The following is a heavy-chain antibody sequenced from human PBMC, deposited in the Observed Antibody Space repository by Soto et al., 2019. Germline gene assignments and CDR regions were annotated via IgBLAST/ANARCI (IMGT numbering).Heavy chain of an antibody. J-gene: IGHJ6*02. CDR1: GYTFSNCG. CDR3: ARDREYYYDSSGNYYYHYGMDV. CDR2: ISGYNGNT. V-gene: IGHV1-18*04. D-gene: IGHD3-22*01. Sequence: ASVKVSCMASGYTFSNCGISWVGQVSGRGLEWMGWISGYNGNTKYAQKFQGRVTMSTDTPTNTAYMELRSLRSDDTAVYYCARDREYYYDSSGNYYYHYGMDVWGQETTVTVSS.